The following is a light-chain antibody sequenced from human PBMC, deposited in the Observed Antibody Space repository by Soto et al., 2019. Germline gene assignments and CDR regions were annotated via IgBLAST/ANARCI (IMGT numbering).Light chain of an antibody. CDR2: GTS. V-gene: IGLV1-40*01. Sequence: QSVLTQPPSVSGAPGQSVSISCTGSSSNIGAGYDVHWYQQLPGTAPKLLIYGTSNRPSGVPDRFSGSKSGTSASLAITGLQAEDEADYYCQSYDRSLGGGVFGGGTQLTVL. CDR3: QSYDRSLGGGV. J-gene: IGLJ3*02. CDR1: SSNIGAGYD.